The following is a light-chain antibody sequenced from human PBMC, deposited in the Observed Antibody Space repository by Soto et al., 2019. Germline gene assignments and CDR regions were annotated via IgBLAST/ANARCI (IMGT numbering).Light chain of an antibody. J-gene: IGKJ1*01. CDR2: DAS. CDR1: QSVSSY. CDR3: QQRSNWPPWT. V-gene: IGKV3-11*01. Sequence: EIVLTQSPATLSLSPGERATLSCRASQSVSSYLAWYQQKPGQAPRLLIYDASNRATGIPARFSSSGSGTDFTLAISRLDPEDFAVYYCQQRSNWPPWTFGQGTKVEIK.